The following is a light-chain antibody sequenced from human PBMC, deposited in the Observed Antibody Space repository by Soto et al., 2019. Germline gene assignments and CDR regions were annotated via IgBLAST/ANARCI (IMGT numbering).Light chain of an antibody. CDR3: QQYGSSHT. CDR2: GTS. Sequence: EIVLTQSRGTLSLSPGERATLSCRASQSVSSNYLAWYQQKPGQAPRLLIYGTSSRATGIPDRFSGCGSGTDFTLTISRLEPEDFAVYYCQQYGSSHTFGQGTKVEIK. J-gene: IGKJ1*01. V-gene: IGKV3-20*01. CDR1: QSVSSNY.